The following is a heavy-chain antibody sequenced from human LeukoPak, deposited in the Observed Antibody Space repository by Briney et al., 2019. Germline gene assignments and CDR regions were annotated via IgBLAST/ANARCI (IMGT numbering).Heavy chain of an antibody. CDR2: ISAYNGNT. CDR1: GYTFSSYG. Sequence: GASVKVSCKASGYTFSSYGTSWVRQAPGQGLEWMAWISAYNGNTNYAQKVQGRVTMTTDTSTSTAYMELRSLRSDDTAVYYCARDESSGTYYFDYWGQGTLVTVSS. V-gene: IGHV1-18*01. J-gene: IGHJ4*02. D-gene: IGHD1-26*01. CDR3: ARDESSGTYYFDY.